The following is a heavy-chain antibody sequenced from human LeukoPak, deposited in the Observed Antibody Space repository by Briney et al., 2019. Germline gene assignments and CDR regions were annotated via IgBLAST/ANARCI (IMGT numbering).Heavy chain of an antibody. D-gene: IGHD6-19*01. CDR2: IYYSGST. V-gene: IGHV4-39*07. CDR3: ARDSSGWYRWFDP. Sequence: PSETLSLTCTVPGGSISSSSYYWGWIRQPPGKGLAWIGSIYYSGSTYYNPSLKSRVTISVDTSKNQFSLKLSSVTAADTAVYYCARDSSGWYRWFDPWGQGTLVTVSS. J-gene: IGHJ5*02. CDR1: GGSISSSSYY.